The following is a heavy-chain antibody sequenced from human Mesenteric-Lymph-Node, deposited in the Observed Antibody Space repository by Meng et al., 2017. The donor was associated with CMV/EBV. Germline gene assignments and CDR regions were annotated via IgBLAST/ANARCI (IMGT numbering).Heavy chain of an antibody. CDR2: ISYDGSNK. J-gene: IGHJ4*02. D-gene: IGHD1-26*01. CDR3: TRENVEDSASLDY. CDR1: GFTFSSYA. V-gene: IGHV3-30*04. Sequence: GESLKISCAASGFTFSSYAMHWVRQAPGKGLEWVAVISYDGSNKYYADSVKGRFTISRDNSKNTLYLQMNSLRAEDTAIYYSTRENVEDSASLDYWGQGTLVTVSS.